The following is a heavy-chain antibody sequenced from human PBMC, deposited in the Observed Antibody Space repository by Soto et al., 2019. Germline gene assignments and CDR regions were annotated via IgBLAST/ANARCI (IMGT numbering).Heavy chain of an antibody. V-gene: IGHV4-4*07. D-gene: IGHD4-17*01. CDR1: DDSLYTYY. CDR3: ARDRTVDYVDYYFDY. Sequence: SETLSLTCTVSDDSLYTYYWSWIRQPAGKGLEWIGRIYTNGSTNSKPSLRSRLTMSVDRSKHQLSLKLSSVTAADTAVYYCARDRTVDYVDYYFDYWGRGTLVTVSS. J-gene: IGHJ4*02. CDR2: IYTNGST.